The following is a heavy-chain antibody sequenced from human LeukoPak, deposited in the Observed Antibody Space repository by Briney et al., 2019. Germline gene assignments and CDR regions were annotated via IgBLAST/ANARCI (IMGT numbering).Heavy chain of an antibody. Sequence: GGSLRLSCAASGFTFSSYAMNWVRQPTGKGLEWVSGIDTAGGTYYAGSVKGRFTISRENAKNSLSLQMNSLRAGDTAVYYCARRRYGLGSYSDAFDIWGQGTMVTVSS. CDR3: ARRRYGLGSYSDAFDI. D-gene: IGHD3-10*01. V-gene: IGHV3-13*04. CDR1: GFTFSSYA. J-gene: IGHJ3*02. CDR2: IDTAGGT.